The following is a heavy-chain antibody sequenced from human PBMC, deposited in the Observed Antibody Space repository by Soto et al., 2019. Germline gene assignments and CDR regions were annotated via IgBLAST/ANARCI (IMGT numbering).Heavy chain of an antibody. CDR2: ISSEGATT. V-gene: IGHV3-64D*06. CDR3: VKDRYVDY. Sequence: GGSLRLSCSVSGFIFSSYAMHWVRQAPGKGLEYVASISSEGATTHYADSVKGGFIISRDNSKNTLYLQMSSLRAEDTAVYYCVKDRYVDYWGQGILVTVSS. CDR1: GFIFSSYA. J-gene: IGHJ4*02.